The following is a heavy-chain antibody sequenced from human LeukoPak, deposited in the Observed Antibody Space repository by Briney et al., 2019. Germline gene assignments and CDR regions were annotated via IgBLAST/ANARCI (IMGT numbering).Heavy chain of an antibody. CDR3: ARKDSVPSGSYFPAPATFDY. V-gene: IGHV4-39*01. CDR2: IYFSGST. Sequence: SETLSLTCTVSGGSISSSSYYWGWIRQPPGKGLEWIGSIYFSGSTYYSPSLKSRVTISVDTSKNQFSLKLSSVTAADTAVYYCARKDSVPSGSYFPAPATFDYWGQGTLVTVSS. J-gene: IGHJ4*02. CDR1: GGSISSSSYY. D-gene: IGHD1-26*01.